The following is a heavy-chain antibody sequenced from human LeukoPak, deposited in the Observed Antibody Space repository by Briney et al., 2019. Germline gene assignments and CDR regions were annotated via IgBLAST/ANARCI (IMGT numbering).Heavy chain of an antibody. CDR3: ATLNSFGYGSGPWAFDT. Sequence: GASVKVSCKVSGYTLTELSMHWVRQAPGKGLEWMGGFDPEDGETIYAQKFQGRVTMTEDTSTDTAYMELSSLRSEDTAVYYCATLNSFGYGSGPWAFDTWGQGTMVTVSS. J-gene: IGHJ3*02. D-gene: IGHD3-10*01. CDR2: FDPEDGET. CDR1: GYTLTELS. V-gene: IGHV1-24*01.